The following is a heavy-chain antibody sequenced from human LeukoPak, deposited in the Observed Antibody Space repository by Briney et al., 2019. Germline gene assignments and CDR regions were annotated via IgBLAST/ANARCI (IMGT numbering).Heavy chain of an antibody. CDR1: GGSISSSSYY. Sequence: SETLSLTCTVSGGSISSSSYYWGWIRQPPGKGLEWIGSIYYSGSTYYNPSLKSRVTISVDTSKNQFSLKLSSVTAADTAVYYCARDPVKYGMDVWGQGTTVTVSS. V-gene: IGHV4-39*07. CDR3: ARDPVKYGMDV. J-gene: IGHJ6*02. CDR2: IYYSGST.